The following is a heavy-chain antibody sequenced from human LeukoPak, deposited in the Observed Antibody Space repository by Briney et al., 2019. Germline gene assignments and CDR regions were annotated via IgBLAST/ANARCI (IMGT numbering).Heavy chain of an antibody. D-gene: IGHD6-19*01. CDR3: ARDLSSAVAGTLPDY. CDR1: GYTFTGYY. J-gene: IGHJ4*02. V-gene: IGHV1-2*02. Sequence: ASVKVSCKASGYTFTGYYMHWVRQAPGQGLEWMGWINPNSGGTNYAQKFQGRVTMTRDTSISTAYIELSRLRSDDTAVYYCARDLSSAVAGTLPDYWGQGTLVTVSS. CDR2: INPNSGGT.